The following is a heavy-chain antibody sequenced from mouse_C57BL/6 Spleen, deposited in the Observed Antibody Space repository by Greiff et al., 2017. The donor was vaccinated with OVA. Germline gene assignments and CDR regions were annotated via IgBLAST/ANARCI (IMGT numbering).Heavy chain of an antibody. CDR1: GYSITSGYY. D-gene: IGHD2-4*01. V-gene: IGHV3-6*01. CDR3: ARDGDYDGAAWFAY. J-gene: IGHJ3*01. Sequence: EVKLVESGPGLVKPSQSLSLTCSVTGYSITSGYYWNWIRQFPGNKLEWMGYISYDGSNNYNPSLKNRISITRDTSKNQFFLKLNSVTTEDTATYYCARDGDYDGAAWFAYWGQGTLVTVSA. CDR2: ISYDGSN.